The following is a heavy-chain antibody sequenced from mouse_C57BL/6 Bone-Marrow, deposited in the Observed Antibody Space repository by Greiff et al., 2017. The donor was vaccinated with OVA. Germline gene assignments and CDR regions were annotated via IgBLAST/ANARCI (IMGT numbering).Heavy chain of an antibody. CDR1: GYTFTNYW. CDR2: IYPGGGYT. V-gene: IGHV1-63*01. CDR3: ARSIPYAMDY. Sequence: VQLQQSGAELVRPGTSVKMSCKASGYTFTNYWIGWAKQRPGHGLEWIGDIYPGGGYTNYNEKFKGKATLTADKSSSTAYMQFSSLTSEDSAIYYCARSIPYAMDYGGQGTSVTVSS. J-gene: IGHJ4*01. D-gene: IGHD2-3*01.